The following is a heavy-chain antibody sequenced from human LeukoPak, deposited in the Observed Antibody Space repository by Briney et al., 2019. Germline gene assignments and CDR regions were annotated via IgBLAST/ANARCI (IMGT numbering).Heavy chain of an antibody. CDR3: AKHFRDGYDTTYFDY. J-gene: IGHJ4*02. CDR2: FDPEDGET. D-gene: IGHD5-24*01. CDR1: GYTLTELS. V-gene: IGHV1-24*01. Sequence: ASVKVSCKVSGYTLTELSMHWVRQAPGKGLEWMGGFDPEDGETIYAQKFQGRVTMTEDTSTDTAYMELSSLRAEDTAVYYCAKHFRDGYDTTYFDYWGRGTLVTVSS.